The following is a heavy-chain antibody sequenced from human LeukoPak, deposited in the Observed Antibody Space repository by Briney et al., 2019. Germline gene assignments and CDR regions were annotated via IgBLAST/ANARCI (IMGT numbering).Heavy chain of an antibody. Sequence: GGSLRLSCAASGFTFSSYAMSWVRQAPGKGLEWVSAITDSGGNRQYTDSVKGRFTISRDNSKNTLYLQMDSLRADDTAVYYCAKSSRYGTGWYGKIDYWGQGTLVTVSS. V-gene: IGHV3-23*01. CDR3: AKSSRYGTGWYGKIDY. J-gene: IGHJ4*02. CDR1: GFTFSSYA. CDR2: ITDSGGNR. D-gene: IGHD6-19*01.